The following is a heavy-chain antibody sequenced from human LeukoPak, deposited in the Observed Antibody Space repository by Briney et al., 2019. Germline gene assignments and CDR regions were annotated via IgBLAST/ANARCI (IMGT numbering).Heavy chain of an antibody. D-gene: IGHD6-6*01. CDR3: AREEYSSSSWFDP. CDR1: GGSISSSSYY. V-gene: IGHV4-61*01. CDR2: IYYSGST. Sequence: SETLSLTCTVSGGSISSSSYYWSWIRQPPGKGLEWIGYIYYSGSTNYNPSLKSRVTISVDTSKNQFSLKLSSVTAADTAVYYCAREEYSSSSWFDPWGQGTLVTVSS. J-gene: IGHJ5*02.